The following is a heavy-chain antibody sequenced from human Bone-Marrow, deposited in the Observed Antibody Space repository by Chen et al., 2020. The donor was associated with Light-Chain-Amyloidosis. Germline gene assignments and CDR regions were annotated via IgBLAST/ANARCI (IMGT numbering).Heavy chain of an antibody. V-gene: IGHV3-23*04. D-gene: IGHD3-9*01. CDR2: MSGSGGSR. Sequence: EVQLVESGGGLLQRGGSLRLSCAASGFALSSYAMSWVRQAPGKGLEWVSTMSGSGGSRYYGDSVKVRLTISRDNSKNALFLQMNSLRAEDTAVYYCAKDISYDDILPGYPADAFDIWGQGKMVTVSS. CDR1: GFALSSYA. J-gene: IGHJ3*02. CDR3: AKDISYDDILPGYPADAFDI.